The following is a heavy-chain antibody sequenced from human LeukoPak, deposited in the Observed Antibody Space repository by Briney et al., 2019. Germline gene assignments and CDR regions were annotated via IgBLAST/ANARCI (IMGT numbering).Heavy chain of an antibody. J-gene: IGHJ5*02. CDR3: ARGGGSGWYEKIWFDP. CDR2: VYYSGTT. D-gene: IGHD6-19*01. V-gene: IGHV4-59*01. CDR1: GGSISTYF. Sequence: SETLSLTCTVSGGSISTYFWSWIRQPPGKGLEWIGYVYYSGTTNYNPSLKSRVTISVDTSKNQFSLRLTSVTAADTAVHYCARGGGSGWYEKIWFDPWGQGTLVTVSS.